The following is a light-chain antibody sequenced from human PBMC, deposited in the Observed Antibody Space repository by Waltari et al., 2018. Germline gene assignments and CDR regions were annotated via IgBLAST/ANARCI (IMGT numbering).Light chain of an antibody. CDR2: GKN. CDR1: SLSIYY. CDR3: NSRDPDVFHLI. J-gene: IGLJ2*01. V-gene: IGLV3-19*01. Sequence: SSELTQDPAVSVAWGQTVTITCRGDSLSIYYASWYQQRPGQAPLLVIYGKNVRASGISDRFSGSYSGNTASLTITGAQAEDEAVYYCNSRDPDVFHLIFGGGTQLTVL.